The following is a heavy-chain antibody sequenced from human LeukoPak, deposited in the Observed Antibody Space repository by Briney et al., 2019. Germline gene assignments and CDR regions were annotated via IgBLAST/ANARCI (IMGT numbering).Heavy chain of an antibody. CDR2: IYPGDSDT. CDR3: ARQNWWGPTYCSGGSCPFDY. J-gene: IGHJ4*02. V-gene: IGHV5-51*01. Sequence: GESLKISCKGSGYSFTSYWIGWVRQMPGKGLEWMGIIYPGDSDTRYSPSFQGQVTISADKSISTAYLQWSSLKASDTAMYYCARQNWWGPTYCSGGSCPFDYWGQGTLVTVSS. CDR1: GYSFTSYW. D-gene: IGHD2-15*01.